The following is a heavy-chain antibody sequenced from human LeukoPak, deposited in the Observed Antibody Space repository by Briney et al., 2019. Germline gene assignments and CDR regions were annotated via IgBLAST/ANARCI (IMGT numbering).Heavy chain of an antibody. D-gene: IGHD6-13*01. V-gene: IGHV4-59*01. CDR3: ARHSGHSSTNDAFDI. J-gene: IGHJ3*02. Sequence: PSETLSLTCTVSDGSINGYYWSWIRQPPGKGLDWIGYMYSGGTTYYSPSLKSRVTISEDMSKNQFSLKLTSVTAADTAVYYCARHSGHSSTNDAFDIWGQGTMVIVSS. CDR2: MYSGGTT. CDR1: DGSINGYY.